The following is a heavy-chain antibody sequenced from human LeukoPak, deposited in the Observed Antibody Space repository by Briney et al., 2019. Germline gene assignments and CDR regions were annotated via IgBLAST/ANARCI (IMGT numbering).Heavy chain of an antibody. CDR2: ISGSGGST. D-gene: IGHD7-27*01. J-gene: IGHJ4*02. V-gene: IGHV3-23*01. CDR3: AKDASYWGSHTTPDY. CDR1: GFTFSSYG. Sequence: QAGGSLRLSCAASGFTFSSYGMHWVRQAPGKGLEWVSAISGSGGSTYYADSVKGRFTISRDNSKNTLYLQMNSLRAEDTAVYYCAKDASYWGSHTTPDYWGQGTLVTVSS.